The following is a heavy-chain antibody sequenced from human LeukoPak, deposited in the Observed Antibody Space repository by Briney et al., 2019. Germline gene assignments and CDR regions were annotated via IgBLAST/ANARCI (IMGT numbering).Heavy chain of an antibody. J-gene: IGHJ5*02. CDR3: ARRVSEGGGPLRSGDNWLDP. Sequence: SETLSLTCTVSGGSISSYYWGWIRLPPGKGLEWIGYLSKSGNTNYSPSLKSRVTIFGDTSKNQFFLKLSSVTAADTAVYYCARRVSEGGGPLRSGDNWLDPWGQGSLVTVSS. CDR1: GGSISSYY. D-gene: IGHD3-3*01. CDR2: LSKSGNT. V-gene: IGHV4-59*12.